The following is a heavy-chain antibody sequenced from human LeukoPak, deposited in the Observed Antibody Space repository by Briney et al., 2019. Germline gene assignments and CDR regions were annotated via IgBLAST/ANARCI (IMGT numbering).Heavy chain of an antibody. D-gene: IGHD3-10*01. J-gene: IGHJ6*03. Sequence: PSETLSLTCAVYGGSFSGYYWSWIRQPPGKGREWIGEINHSGSTNYNPSLKSRVTISVDTSKNQFSLKLGSVTAADTAVYYCARESITMVRGVFYYYYYYMDVWGKGTTVTVSS. CDR1: GGSFSGYY. CDR2: INHSGST. V-gene: IGHV4-34*01. CDR3: ARESITMVRGVFYYYYYYMDV.